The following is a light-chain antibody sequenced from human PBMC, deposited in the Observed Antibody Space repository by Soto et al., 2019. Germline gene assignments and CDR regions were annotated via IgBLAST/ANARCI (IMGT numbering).Light chain of an antibody. CDR2: GAS. Sequence: AIQMTQSPSSLSASVGDRVTITCRASQGIRNDLDWYQQKPGKVPKLLIYGASNLQSGVPSRFSGSGSGTIFTLTISSLQPEDFATYYCLQDFNYPWSFGQGTKV. J-gene: IGKJ1*01. V-gene: IGKV1-6*01. CDR1: QGIRND. CDR3: LQDFNYPWS.